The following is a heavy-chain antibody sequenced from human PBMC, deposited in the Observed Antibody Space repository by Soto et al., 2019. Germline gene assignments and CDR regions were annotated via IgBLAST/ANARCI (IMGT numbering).Heavy chain of an antibody. CDR1: GFTFSSYA. CDR3: AKDRNDYGDYAGAFDI. CDR2: ISGSGGST. V-gene: IGHV3-23*01. J-gene: IGHJ3*02. Sequence: PGGSLRLSCASSGFTFSSYAMSWVRQAPGKGLEWVSAISGSGGSTYYADSVKGRFTISRDNSKNTLYLQMNSLRAEDTAAYYCAKDRNDYGDYAGAFDIWGQGTMVTVSS. D-gene: IGHD4-17*01.